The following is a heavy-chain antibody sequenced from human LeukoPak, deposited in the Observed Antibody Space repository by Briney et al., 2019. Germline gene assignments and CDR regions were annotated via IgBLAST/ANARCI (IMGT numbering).Heavy chain of an antibody. D-gene: IGHD3-10*01. CDR1: GYTFTDYY. J-gene: IGHJ6*03. V-gene: IGHV1-2*02. CDR3: ARHRGRISCYYGSGRSLSYYMGL. CDR2: INPNSGGT. Sequence: ASLKVSCKASGYTFTDYYMHLGRQGPAQGLEWMGWINPNSGGTNYAQKFPGRVTMTRDRSTSTAYMDLSRLIFDDTAVYYCARHRGRISCYYGSGRSLSYYMGLWGKGTTVTVSS.